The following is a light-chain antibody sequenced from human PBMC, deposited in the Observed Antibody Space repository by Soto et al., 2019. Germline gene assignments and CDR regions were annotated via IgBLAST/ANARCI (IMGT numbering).Light chain of an antibody. Sequence: QSVLTQPPSASGTPGQRVTISCSGSSSNIGSNTVNWYQQLPGTAPKLLIYSNNQLPSGVPDRFSGSKSGTSASLAISGLQSADEADYYCAAWDDSLNGFVFGTGTKLTVL. V-gene: IGLV1-44*01. CDR2: SNN. CDR3: AAWDDSLNGFV. CDR1: SSNIGSNT. J-gene: IGLJ1*01.